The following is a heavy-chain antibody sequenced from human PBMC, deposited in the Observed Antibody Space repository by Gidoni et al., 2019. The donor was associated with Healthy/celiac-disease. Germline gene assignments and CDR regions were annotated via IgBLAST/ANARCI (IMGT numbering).Heavy chain of an antibody. Sequence: EVQLVESGGGLVQPGGSLRRSCAASGFTFSSYWMSWVRQAPGKGLEWVANIKQDGSEKYYVDSVKGRFTISRDNAKNSLYLQMNSLRAEDTAVYYCARGADSYGYYFDYWGQGTLVTVSS. CDR2: IKQDGSEK. CDR3: ARGADSYGYYFDY. D-gene: IGHD5-18*01. CDR1: GFTFSSYW. J-gene: IGHJ4*02. V-gene: IGHV3-7*01.